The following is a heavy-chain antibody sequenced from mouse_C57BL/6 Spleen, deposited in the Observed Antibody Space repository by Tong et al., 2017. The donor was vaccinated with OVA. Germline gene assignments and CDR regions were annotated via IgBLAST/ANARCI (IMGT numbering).Heavy chain of an antibody. Sequence: EVQLQESGPELVKPGASVKISCKASGYSFTDYNMNWVKQSNGKSLEWIGVINPNYGTTSYNQKFKGKATLTVDQSSSTAYMQLSSLTSEDSAVYFCARSVLGRGDFDYWGQGTTLTVSS. D-gene: IGHD4-1*01. V-gene: IGHV1-39*01. CDR2: INPNYGTT. J-gene: IGHJ2*01. CDR3: ARSVLGRGDFDY. CDR1: GYSFTDYN.